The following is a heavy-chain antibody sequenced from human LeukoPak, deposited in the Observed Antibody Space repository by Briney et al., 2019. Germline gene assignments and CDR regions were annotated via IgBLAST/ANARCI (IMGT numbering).Heavy chain of an antibody. J-gene: IGHJ3*02. Sequence: GGSLRLSCAASEFTFSSYAMTWVRQAPGKGLEWVANIKQDGSEKYYVDSVKGRFTISRDNAKKSLYLQMNSLRAEDTAVYYCARDRGYSTFDIWGQGTMVTVSS. CDR2: IKQDGSEK. V-gene: IGHV3-7*05. CDR3: ARDRGYSTFDI. CDR1: EFTFSSYA. D-gene: IGHD5-18*01.